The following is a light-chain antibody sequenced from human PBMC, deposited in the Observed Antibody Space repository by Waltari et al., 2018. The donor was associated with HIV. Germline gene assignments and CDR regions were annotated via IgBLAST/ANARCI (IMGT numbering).Light chain of an antibody. V-gene: IGLV6-57*01. CDR3: QSYDSSNFWV. Sequence: NFMLTQSHSVSESPGKTVTISCTRSSGNIASNYVQWYQLRPGTSPTTVIYEDKQRPSGVPDRFSGSIDSSSNSASLTISGLKTEDEADYYCQSYDSSNFWVFGGGTKLTVL. J-gene: IGLJ3*02. CDR2: EDK. CDR1: SGNIASNY.